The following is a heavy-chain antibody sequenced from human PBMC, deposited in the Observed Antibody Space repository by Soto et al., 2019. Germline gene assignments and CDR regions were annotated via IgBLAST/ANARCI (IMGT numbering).Heavy chain of an antibody. D-gene: IGHD3-9*01. CDR2: IKTDGIDT. CDR3: ARPRTSDWAYDI. Sequence: EVQLVESGGGLVQPGGSLRLSCAASGFTFSNYWMHWVRQSPGKGLVWVSRIKTDGIDTNYADSVTGRFTISRDNAKNTLYLQMNSLRDEDTAEYYCARPRTSDWAYDIWGQGTMVIVSS. J-gene: IGHJ3*02. CDR1: GFTFSNYW. V-gene: IGHV3-74*01.